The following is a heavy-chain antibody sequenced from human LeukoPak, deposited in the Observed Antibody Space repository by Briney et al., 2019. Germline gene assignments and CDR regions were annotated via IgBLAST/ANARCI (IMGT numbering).Heavy chain of an antibody. Sequence: GGSLRLSCAASGFTFSSYAMSWVRQAPGKGLEWVSGISGSGGSTYYIDSVKGRFTISRDNSKNTLYLQMNSLRVEDTATYYCARHSTGASWGQGTLVTVSS. CDR3: ARHSTGAS. D-gene: IGHD2-15*01. J-gene: IGHJ4*02. CDR2: ISGSGGST. CDR1: GFTFSSYA. V-gene: IGHV3-23*01.